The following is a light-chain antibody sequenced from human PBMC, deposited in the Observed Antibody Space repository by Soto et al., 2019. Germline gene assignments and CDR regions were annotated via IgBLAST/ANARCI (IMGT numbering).Light chain of an antibody. Sequence: DIQMTQSPSTLSASVGDRVTITCRASQSISSWLAWYQQKPGKAPKLLIYDASSLQSGVPSRFSGSGSDTDFTLTISSLQPEDFATYCCLQDYNYPRTFGQGTKVDIK. CDR2: DAS. V-gene: IGKV1-5*01. J-gene: IGKJ1*01. CDR1: QSISSW. CDR3: LQDYNYPRT.